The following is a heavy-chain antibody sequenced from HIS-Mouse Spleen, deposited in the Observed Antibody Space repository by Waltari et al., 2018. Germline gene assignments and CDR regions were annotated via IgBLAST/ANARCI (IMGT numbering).Heavy chain of an antibody. D-gene: IGHD3-10*01. CDR2: IYSGGST. J-gene: IGHJ4*02. V-gene: IGHV3-53*02. Sequence: EVQLVETGGGWIQPGGSLRLSCAAAGFTVSSHYMSWVREAPGKGLELVSVIYSGGSTYYADSVKGRFTISRDNSKNTLYLQMNSLRAEDTAVYYCARHYYYGSGGYYFDYWGQGTLVTVSS. CDR3: ARHYYYGSGGYYFDY. CDR1: GFTVSSHY.